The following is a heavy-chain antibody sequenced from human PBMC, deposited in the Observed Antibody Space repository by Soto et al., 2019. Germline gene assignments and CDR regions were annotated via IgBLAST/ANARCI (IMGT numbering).Heavy chain of an antibody. Sequence: ASETLSLTCTVSGGSISSSSYYWGWIRQPPGKGLEWIGSIYYSGSTYYNPSLKSRVTISVDTSKNQFSLKLSSVTAADTAVYYCARQYPGYSSSSGEPDYWGQGTLVTVSS. CDR3: ARQYPGYSSSSGEPDY. CDR2: IYYSGST. V-gene: IGHV4-39*01. CDR1: GGSISSSSYY. J-gene: IGHJ4*02. D-gene: IGHD6-6*01.